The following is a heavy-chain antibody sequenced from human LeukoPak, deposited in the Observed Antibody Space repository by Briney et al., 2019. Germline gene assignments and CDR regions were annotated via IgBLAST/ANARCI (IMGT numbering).Heavy chain of an antibody. CDR2: ISSSSSYI. J-gene: IGHJ6*03. D-gene: IGHD3-10*01. Sequence: GGSLRLSCAASGFTFSSYSMNWVRQAPGKGLEWVSSISSSSSYIYYADSVKGRFTISRDNAKNSLYLQMNSLRAEDTAVYYCARDRVPAYYYYYMDVWGKGTTVTVSS. CDR3: ARDRVPAYYYYYMDV. V-gene: IGHV3-21*01. CDR1: GFTFSSYS.